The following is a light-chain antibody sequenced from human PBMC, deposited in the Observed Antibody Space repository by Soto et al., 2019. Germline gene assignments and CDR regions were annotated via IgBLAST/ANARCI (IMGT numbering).Light chain of an antibody. Sequence: QFALTQPASVSGSPGQSITISCAGTSSDVGAYNYVSWYQQHPGKAPKLVIYEVGDRPSGVSNRFSGSKSGNTASLTISGLQAEDEADYYCSSYTSSTTQVFGGGTKVTVL. CDR3: SSYTSSTTQV. J-gene: IGLJ3*02. CDR1: SSDVGAYNY. CDR2: EVG. V-gene: IGLV2-14*01.